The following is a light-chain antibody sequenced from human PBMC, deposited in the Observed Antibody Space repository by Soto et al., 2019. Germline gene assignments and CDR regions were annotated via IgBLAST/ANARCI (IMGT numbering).Light chain of an antibody. V-gene: IGKV3-15*01. CDR2: GAS. CDR1: QSVGSN. J-gene: IGKJ1*01. Sequence: EILVTQSPATLSVSPGERATLSCRASQSVGSNLAWYQQKPGQAPRLLIYGASTRATAIPARFSGSGSGTEFTLTIGSLQSEDFAVYFCQQYSDWPRPFGQGTKVDI. CDR3: QQYSDWPRP.